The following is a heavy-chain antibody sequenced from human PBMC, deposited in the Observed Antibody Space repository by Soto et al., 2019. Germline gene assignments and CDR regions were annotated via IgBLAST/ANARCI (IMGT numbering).Heavy chain of an antibody. J-gene: IGHJ2*01. D-gene: IGHD3-9*01. CDR1: GGSISSGGYY. Sequence: QVQLQESGPGLVKPSQTLSLTCTVSGGSISSGGYYWSWIRQHPGKGLEWIGYIYYSGSTYYNPSRKSRVTISVDTSKNQFSLKLSSVTAADTAVYYCARSLTYYDIFREGLKGYFELWGRGTLVTVSS. CDR2: IYYSGST. CDR3: ARSLTYYDIFREGLKGYFEL. V-gene: IGHV4-31*03.